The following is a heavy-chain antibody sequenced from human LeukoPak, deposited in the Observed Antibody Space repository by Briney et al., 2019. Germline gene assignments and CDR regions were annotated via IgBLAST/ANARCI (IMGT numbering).Heavy chain of an antibody. J-gene: IGHJ4*02. CDR1: GFTFSTSA. CDR3: ARDSRGIGTLRFDY. CDR2: ISSSSSYI. V-gene: IGHV3-21*01. Sequence: GGSLRLSCAASGFTFSTSAMSWVRQAPGKGLEWVSSISSSSSYIYYADSVKGRFTISRDNAKNSLYLQMNSLRAEDTAVYYCARDSRGIGTLRFDYWGQGTLVTVSS. D-gene: IGHD1-1*01.